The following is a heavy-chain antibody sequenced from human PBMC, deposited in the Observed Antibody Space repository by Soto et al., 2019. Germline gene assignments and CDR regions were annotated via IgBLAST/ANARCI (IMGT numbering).Heavy chain of an antibody. CDR1: EITLSSYA. Sequence: GGSLRLSCTASEITLSSYAMSWVRQAPGKGLEWVSAISASGGRTYYADSVNGRFTISRDNSKNTLYLQMNSLRAEDTAVYYCAKPLPYYDFWSGYSSAFDYWGQGTLVTVSS. CDR3: AKPLPYYDFWSGYSSAFDY. D-gene: IGHD3-3*01. J-gene: IGHJ4*02. CDR2: ISASGGRT. V-gene: IGHV3-23*01.